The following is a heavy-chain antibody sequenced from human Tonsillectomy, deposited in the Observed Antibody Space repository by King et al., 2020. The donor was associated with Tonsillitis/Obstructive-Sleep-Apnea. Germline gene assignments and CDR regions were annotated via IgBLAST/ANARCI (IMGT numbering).Heavy chain of an antibody. J-gene: IGHJ6*03. CDR1: GGSLTRYY. Sequence: VQLQESGPGLVKPSETLSLTCNVSGGSLTRYYWGWIRQPPEKGLDWIGYIYFTGSTTYNPSLKSRVAISVDTSKNQFSLNLTSVTPADSAVYYCARVRSSRYLHYPNYMDVWGKGTTVTVSS. CDR2: IYFTGST. D-gene: IGHD2-15*01. V-gene: IGHV4-59*01. CDR3: ARVRSSRYLHYPNYMDV.